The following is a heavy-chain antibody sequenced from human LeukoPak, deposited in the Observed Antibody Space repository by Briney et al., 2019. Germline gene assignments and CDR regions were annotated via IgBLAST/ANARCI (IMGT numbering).Heavy chain of an antibody. V-gene: IGHV3-23*01. CDR2: ISGSGGST. CDR3: AKAGGILTGYADTDY. J-gene: IGHJ4*02. CDR1: GFTFSSYA. D-gene: IGHD3-9*01. Sequence: GGSLRLSCAASGFTFSSYAMSWVRQAPGEGLEWVSAISGSGGSTYYADSVKGRFTISRDNSKNTLYLQMNSLRAEDTAVYYCAKAGGILTGYADTDYWGQGTQVTVSS.